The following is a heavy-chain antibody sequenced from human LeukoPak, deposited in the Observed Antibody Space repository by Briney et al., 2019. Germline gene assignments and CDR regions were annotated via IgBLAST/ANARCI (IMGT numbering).Heavy chain of an antibody. J-gene: IGHJ4*02. CDR1: GFTLSTYD. Sequence: GGSLRLSCAASGFTLSTYDMHWVRQPTGEGLEWVSIIYRAGDTYYPGSVKGRFTISRDNAKNSLYLQMNNLRAEDTAVYYCVSFYEAYWGRGTLVTVSS. CDR2: IYRAGDT. D-gene: IGHD2/OR15-2a*01. V-gene: IGHV3-13*01. CDR3: VSFYEAY.